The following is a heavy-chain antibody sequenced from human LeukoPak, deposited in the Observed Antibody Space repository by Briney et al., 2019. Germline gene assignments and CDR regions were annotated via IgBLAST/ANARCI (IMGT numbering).Heavy chain of an antibody. D-gene: IGHD6-13*01. V-gene: IGHV3-23*01. CDR2: ISGSGGST. J-gene: IGHJ4*02. CDR3: AKESAGSSRWYSQHFDN. CDR1: GFTFSSYA. Sequence: GGSLRLSCAASGFTFSSYAMSWVRQAPGKGLEWVSAISGSGGSTYYADSVKGRFTISRDNSKNTLYLQMNSLRAEDTAVYYCAKESAGSSRWYSQHFDNWGQGSLVTVSS.